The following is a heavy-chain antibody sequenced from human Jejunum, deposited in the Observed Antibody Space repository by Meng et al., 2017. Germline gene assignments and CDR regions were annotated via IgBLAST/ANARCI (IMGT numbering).Heavy chain of an antibody. Sequence: MYLVESGGGLVKPGGSLRLSCAASGFTFSNYWMHWVRQTPGKGLVWVSHINSDGSSTNYADSVKGRFTISRDNAKNTLYLQMNSVRAEDTAVYYCVRGAGSAWQLQYFQHWGQGTLVTVSS. CDR2: INSDGSST. CDR1: GFTFSNYW. CDR3: VRGAGSAWQLQYFQH. V-gene: IGHV3-74*02. D-gene: IGHD6-25*01. J-gene: IGHJ1*01.